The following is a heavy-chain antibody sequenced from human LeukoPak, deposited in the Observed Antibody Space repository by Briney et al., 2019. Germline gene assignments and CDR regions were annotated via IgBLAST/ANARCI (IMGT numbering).Heavy chain of an antibody. Sequence: GGSPRLSCAASGFAFSTFWMYWVRQTPEEGLVWVSRINPDGSSTTYADFVKGRFTISRDNAKNTLYLQMNNLRAEDTAIYYCSTLYSPAPFDFWGQGTVVTVSS. V-gene: IGHV3-74*01. D-gene: IGHD5-12*01. CDR1: GFAFSTFW. CDR3: STLYSPAPFDF. J-gene: IGHJ3*01. CDR2: INPDGSST.